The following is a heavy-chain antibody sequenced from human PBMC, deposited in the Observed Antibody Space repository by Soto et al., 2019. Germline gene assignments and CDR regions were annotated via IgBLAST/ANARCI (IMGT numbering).Heavy chain of an antibody. J-gene: IGHJ6*02. CDR3: AKEIVGATYSRLMDYYGMDV. Sequence: GGSLRLSCAASGFTFSSYGMHWVRQAPGKGLEWVAVISYDGSNKYYADSVKGRFTISRDNSKNTLYLQMNSLRAEDTAVYYCAKEIVGATYSRLMDYYGMDVWGQGTTVTVSS. V-gene: IGHV3-30*18. D-gene: IGHD1-26*01. CDR1: GFTFSSYG. CDR2: ISYDGSNK.